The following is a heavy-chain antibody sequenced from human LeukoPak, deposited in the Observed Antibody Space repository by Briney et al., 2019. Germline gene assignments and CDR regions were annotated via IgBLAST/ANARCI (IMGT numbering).Heavy chain of an antibody. CDR1: GGSISGYY. J-gene: IGHJ5*02. Sequence: PSETLSLTCTVSGGSISGYYRSWIRQPPGKGLEWIGEINHSGSTNYNPSLKSRVTISVDTSKNQFSLKLSSVTAADTAVYYCARGGYYGLGSDFRFDPWGQGTLVTVSS. CDR2: INHSGST. V-gene: IGHV4-34*01. CDR3: ARGGYYGLGSDFRFDP. D-gene: IGHD3-10*01.